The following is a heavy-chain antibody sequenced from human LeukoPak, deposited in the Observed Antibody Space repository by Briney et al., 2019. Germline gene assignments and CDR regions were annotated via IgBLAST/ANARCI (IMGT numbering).Heavy chain of an antibody. V-gene: IGHV3-23*01. CDR2: ISGSGGST. J-gene: IGHJ5*02. Sequence: PGGSLRLSCAASGFTFSSYAMSWVRQAPGKGLEWVSAISGSGGSTYYADSVKGRFTISRDNSKNTLYLQMNSLRAEDTAVYYCAKFRAAAGTSSWFDPWGQGTLVTVSS. CDR1: GFTFSSYA. D-gene: IGHD6-13*01. CDR3: AKFRAAAGTSSWFDP.